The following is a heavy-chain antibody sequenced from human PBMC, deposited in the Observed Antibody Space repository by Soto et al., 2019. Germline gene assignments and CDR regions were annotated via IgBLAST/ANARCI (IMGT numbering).Heavy chain of an antibody. CDR1: GGSISSNNYY. J-gene: IGHJ6*02. CDR3: ARRPEKTYGSYYGMDV. Sequence: SETLSLTCTVSGGSISSNNYYWGWIRQPPGKGLEWIGSIFHSGTAYYNPSLMSRAAMSVDTSENQFSLKLSSVTAADTAVYYWARRPEKTYGSYYGMDVWGQGTTVTVSS. CDR2: IFHSGTA. D-gene: IGHD2-2*03. V-gene: IGHV4-39*01.